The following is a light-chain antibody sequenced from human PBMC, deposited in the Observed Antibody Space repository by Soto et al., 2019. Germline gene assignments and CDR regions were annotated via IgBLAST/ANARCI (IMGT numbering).Light chain of an antibody. CDR1: QSLLHSNGYNY. Sequence: DIVMTQSPLSLPVTPGEPASISCRSSQSLLHSNGYNYLDWYLQKPGHSPQLLIYLGSNRTSGVPYRFSGSGAGTDFTLSIIRVEAEDVGVYYCMQDLKTTPELNFGGGTKVEIK. V-gene: IGKV2-28*01. CDR3: MQDLKTTPELN. J-gene: IGKJ4*01. CDR2: LGS.